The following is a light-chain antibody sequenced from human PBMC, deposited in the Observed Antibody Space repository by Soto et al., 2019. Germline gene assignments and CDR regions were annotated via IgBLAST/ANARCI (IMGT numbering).Light chain of an antibody. CDR1: QTISSW. CDR3: QHYNSYSEA. J-gene: IGKJ1*01. Sequence: DIQMTQSPSTLSGSVGDRVTITCRASQTISSWLAWYPQKPGKAPKLLIYEASTLNSGVPSRFSGSGAGTECTLTISSLQPDDFATDYCQHYNSYSEAFGQGTKVDIK. CDR2: EAS. V-gene: IGKV1-5*03.